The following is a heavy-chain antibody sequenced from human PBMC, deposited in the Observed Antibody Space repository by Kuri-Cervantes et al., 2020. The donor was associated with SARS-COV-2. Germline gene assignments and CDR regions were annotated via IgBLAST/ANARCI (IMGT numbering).Heavy chain of an antibody. J-gene: IGHJ4*02. CDR3: ARDPANTASIDY. V-gene: IGHV1-69*05. CDR1: GGTFSSYA. Sequence: SVKVSCKASGGTFSSYAISWVRQAPGQGLEWMGGIIPIFGTANYAQKFQGRVTITTDTSTSTAYMELRSLRSDDTAVYYCARDPANTASIDYRGQGTLVTVSS. D-gene: IGHD5-18*01. CDR2: IIPIFGTA.